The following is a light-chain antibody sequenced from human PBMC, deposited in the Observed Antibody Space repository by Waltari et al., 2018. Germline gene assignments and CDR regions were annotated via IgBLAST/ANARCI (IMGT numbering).Light chain of an antibody. CDR2: AAS. Sequence: DIQMTQSPSSLSASVGDRVTITCRASQSISSYLNWYQQKPGKAPKTLIYAASSLQSGVPSRFSGSGSGTDFTLTISSLQAADVAVYYCQQCYSTPYTFGQGTKLEIK. J-gene: IGKJ2*01. CDR1: QSISSY. CDR3: QQCYSTPYT. V-gene: IGKV1-39*01.